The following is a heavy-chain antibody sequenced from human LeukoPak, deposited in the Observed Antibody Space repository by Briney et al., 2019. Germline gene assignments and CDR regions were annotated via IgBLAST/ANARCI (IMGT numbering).Heavy chain of an antibody. V-gene: IGHV3-49*03. CDR2: ISGGTT. J-gene: IGHJ4*02. Sequence: GGSLRLSCTASGFSFGDYLMSWFRQAPGKGLEWIGFISGGTTEYAASVKGRFTISRDDSTSIAYLQMNSLTTEDTAVYYCSRGSGWLSVYWGQGTLVTVSS. CDR3: SRGSGWLSVY. CDR1: GFSFGDYL. D-gene: IGHD6-19*01.